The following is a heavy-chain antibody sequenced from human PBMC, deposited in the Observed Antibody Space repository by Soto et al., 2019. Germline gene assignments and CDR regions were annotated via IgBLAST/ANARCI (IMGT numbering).Heavy chain of an antibody. D-gene: IGHD4-4*01. CDR1: GGSISSYY. V-gene: IGHV4-59*12. CDR2: IYYSGST. Sequence: SETLSLTCTVSGGSISSYYWSWIRQPPGKGLEWIGYIYYSGSTNYNPSLKSRVTISVDTSKNQFSLKLSSVTAADTAVYYCARGRYSICDVWGQGTTVTVSS. CDR3: ARGRYSICDV. J-gene: IGHJ6*02.